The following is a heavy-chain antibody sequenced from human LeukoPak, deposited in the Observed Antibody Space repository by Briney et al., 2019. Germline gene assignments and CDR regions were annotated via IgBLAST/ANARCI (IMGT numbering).Heavy chain of an antibody. Sequence: GGSLRLSCAASGFTFSSYSMNWVRQAPGKGLEWVAVISYDGSNKYYADSVKGRFTISRDNSKNTLYLQMNSLRAEDTAVYYCARGDYTAMVTFGYWGQGTLVTVSS. CDR1: GFTFSSYS. J-gene: IGHJ4*02. CDR3: ARGDYTAMVTFGY. D-gene: IGHD5-18*01. CDR2: ISYDGSNK. V-gene: IGHV3-30*03.